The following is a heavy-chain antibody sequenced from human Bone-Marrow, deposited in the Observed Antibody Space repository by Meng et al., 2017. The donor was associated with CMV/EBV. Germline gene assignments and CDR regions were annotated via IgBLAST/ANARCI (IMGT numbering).Heavy chain of an antibody. J-gene: IGHJ6*02. CDR1: GGSFSGYY. Sequence: GSLRLSCAVYGGSFSGYYWSWIRQPPGKGLEWIGEINHSGSTNYNPSLKCRVTISVDTSKNQFSLKLSSVTAADTAVYYCARLLYYYGMDVWGQGTTVTVSS. V-gene: IGHV4-34*01. CDR3: ARLLYYYGMDV. CDR2: INHSGST.